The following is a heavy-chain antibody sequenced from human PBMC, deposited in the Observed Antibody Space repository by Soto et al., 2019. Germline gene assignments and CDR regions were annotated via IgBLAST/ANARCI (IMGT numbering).Heavy chain of an antibody. V-gene: IGHV4-34*01. CDR3: ARGRDYDILTGYYNPPQIFDP. Sequence: PSETLSLTCAVYGGSFSGYYWSWIRPPPGKGLEWIGEINHSGSTNYNPSLKSRVTISVDTSKNQFSLKLSSVTAADTAVYYCARGRDYDILTGYYNPPQIFDPWGQGTLVTVSS. CDR1: GGSFSGYY. CDR2: INHSGST. D-gene: IGHD3-9*01. J-gene: IGHJ5*02.